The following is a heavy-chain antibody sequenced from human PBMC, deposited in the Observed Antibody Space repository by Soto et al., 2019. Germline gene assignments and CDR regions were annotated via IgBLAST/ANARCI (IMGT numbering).Heavy chain of an antibody. CDR3: ARDTSRSLDY. Sequence: EVQLVGSGGGLVKPGGSLRLSCAASGFTLSGYTMTWVRQAPEKGLEWVASISDSTTYYADSVKGRFTISRDNAKNSVFLQMSILRAQDTAVYYCARDTSRSLDYWGQGTLVIVSS. V-gene: IGHV3-21*01. D-gene: IGHD2-2*01. J-gene: IGHJ4*02. CDR1: GFTLSGYT. CDR2: ISDSTT.